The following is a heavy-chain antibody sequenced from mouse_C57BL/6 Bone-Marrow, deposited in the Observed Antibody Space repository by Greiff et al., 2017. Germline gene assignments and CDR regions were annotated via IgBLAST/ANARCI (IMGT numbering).Heavy chain of an antibody. CDR2: ISSGGSYT. Sequence: EVMLVESGGDLVKPGGSLKLSCAASGFTFSSYGLSWVRQTPDKRLEWVATISSGGSYTYYPDSVKGRFTISRDNAKNTLYLQMSSLKSEDTAMYYSARRGYYYAMDYWGQGTSVTVSS. CDR3: ARRGYYYAMDY. V-gene: IGHV5-6*02. CDR1: GFTFSSYG. J-gene: IGHJ4*01.